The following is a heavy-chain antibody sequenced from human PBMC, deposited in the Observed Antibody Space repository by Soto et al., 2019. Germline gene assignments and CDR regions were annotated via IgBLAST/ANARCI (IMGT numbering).Heavy chain of an antibody. CDR2: ISYDGSNK. CDR1: GFTFSSYA. CDR3: AIAKEAALPYYYYGMDV. J-gene: IGHJ6*02. V-gene: IGHV3-30-3*01. Sequence: PGGSLRLSCAATGFTFSSYAMHWVRQAPGKGLEWVAVISYDGSNKYYADSVKGRFTISRDNSKNTLYLQMNSLRAEDTAVYYCAIAKEAALPYYYYGMDVWGQGTTVTVSS. D-gene: IGHD6-13*01.